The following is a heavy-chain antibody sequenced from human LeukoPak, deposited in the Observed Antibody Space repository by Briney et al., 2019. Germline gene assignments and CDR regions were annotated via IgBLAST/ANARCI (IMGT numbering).Heavy chain of an antibody. CDR2: INPNRGGT. CDR1: GYPFTDYY. V-gene: IGHV1-2*02. Sequence: EASVKVSCKASGYPFTDYYMHWVRQAPGQGLEWMGWINPNRGGTDYAQKFQDRVTMTRDTSISTAYMELSRLRYDDTAVYYCASGYRFRNWGQGTLVTVSS. CDR3: ASGYRFRN. D-gene: IGHD5-18*01. J-gene: IGHJ4*02.